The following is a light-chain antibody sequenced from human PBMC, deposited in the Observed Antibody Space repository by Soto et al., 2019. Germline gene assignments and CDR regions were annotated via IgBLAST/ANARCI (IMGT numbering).Light chain of an antibody. J-gene: IGKJ5*01. CDR1: QTISNW. CDR3: QQYHTSSIT. V-gene: IGKV1-5*01. Sequence: DIPMTQSPSTLSASVGDRVTITCRASQTISNWLAWYQQKTGKAPTLLIYDASTLERGVPSRFSGTGSGTEFTLSIDSLQPDDFATYYCQQYHTSSITFGQVTRLEIK. CDR2: DAS.